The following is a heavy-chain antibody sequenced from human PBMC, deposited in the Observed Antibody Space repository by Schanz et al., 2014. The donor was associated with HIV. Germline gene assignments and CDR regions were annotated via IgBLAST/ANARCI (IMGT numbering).Heavy chain of an antibody. Sequence: QVQLVESGGGVVQPGRSLRLSCAASGFTFSSYGMHWVRQAPGKGREWVAVIWYDGTNKYYADSVKGRFTISRDNSRKTLYLQMNSLRVEDTAVYYCANTEFPYSSSSDYYYGMDVWGQGTTVTVSS. CDR2: IWYDGTNK. CDR3: ANTEFPYSSSSDYYYGMDV. D-gene: IGHD6-6*01. V-gene: IGHV3-33*06. J-gene: IGHJ6*02. CDR1: GFTFSSYG.